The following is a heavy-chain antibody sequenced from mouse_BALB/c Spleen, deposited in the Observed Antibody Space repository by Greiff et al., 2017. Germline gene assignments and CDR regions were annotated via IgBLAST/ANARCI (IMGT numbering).Heavy chain of an antibody. V-gene: IGHV1S81*02. CDR3: TRGNGYYRFAY. D-gene: IGHD2-3*01. CDR2: INPSNGGT. CDR1: GYTFTSYY. J-gene: IGHJ3*01. Sequence: VQLQQSGAELVKPGASVKLSCKASGYTFTSYYMYWVKQRPGQGLEWIGEINPSNGGTNFNEKFKSKATLTVDKSSSTAYMQLSSLTSEDSAVYYCTRGNGYYRFAYGGQGTLVTVSA.